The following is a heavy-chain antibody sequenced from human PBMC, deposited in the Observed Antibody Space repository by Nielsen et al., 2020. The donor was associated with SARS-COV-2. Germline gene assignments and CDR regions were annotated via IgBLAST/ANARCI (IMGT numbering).Heavy chain of an antibody. Sequence: GESLKISCAASGFTFSSYGMHWVRQAPGKGLEWVAVISYDGSNKYYADSVKGRFTISRDNSKNTLYLQMNSLRAEDTAVYYCAGLLWFVAWGQGTLVTVSS. CDR1: GFTFSSYG. CDR2: ISYDGSNK. D-gene: IGHD3-10*01. CDR3: AGLLWFVA. V-gene: IGHV3-30*03. J-gene: IGHJ5*02.